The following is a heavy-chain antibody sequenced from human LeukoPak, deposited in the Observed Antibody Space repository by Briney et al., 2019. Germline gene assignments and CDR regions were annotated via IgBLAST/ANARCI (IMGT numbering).Heavy chain of an antibody. D-gene: IGHD3-9*01. CDR2: ISSSGSTI. CDR1: GFTFSDYY. V-gene: IGHV3-11*04. J-gene: IGHJ6*03. Sequence: GGSLRLSCAASGFTFSDYYMSWIRQAPGKGLEWVSYISSSGSTIYYADSVKGRFTISRDNAKNSLYLQMNSLRAEDTAVYYCAKDSSVGYSDWLAPGGDPYYMDVWGKGTTVTSSS. CDR3: AKDSSVGYSDWLAPGGDPYYMDV.